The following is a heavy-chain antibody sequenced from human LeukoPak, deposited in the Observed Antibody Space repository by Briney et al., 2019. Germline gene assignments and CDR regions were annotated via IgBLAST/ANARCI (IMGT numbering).Heavy chain of an antibody. CDR2: ISGSGGST. CDR3: AAPYSSGWYENDAFDI. Sequence: GGSLRLSCAASGFTFSSYAMSWVRQAPGKGLEWVSAISGSGGSTYYADSVKGRFTISRDNSKNTLYLQMNSLRAEDTAVYYCAAPYSSGWYENDAFDIWGQGTMVTVSS. V-gene: IGHV3-23*01. J-gene: IGHJ3*02. D-gene: IGHD6-19*01. CDR1: GFTFSSYA.